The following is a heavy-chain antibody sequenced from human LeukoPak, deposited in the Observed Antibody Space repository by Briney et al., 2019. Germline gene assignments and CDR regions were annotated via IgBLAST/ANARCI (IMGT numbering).Heavy chain of an antibody. Sequence: PGGSLRLSCAASGFTVSTNYMNWVRQAPGKGLEWVSVIYSGGTTYYADSVKGRFTISRDNSKNTLYLQMNSLRAEDTAVYYCARGGYSYDFDYWGQRTLVTVSS. D-gene: IGHD5-18*01. V-gene: IGHV3-53*01. CDR1: GFTVSTNY. CDR2: IYSGGTT. J-gene: IGHJ4*02. CDR3: ARGGYSYDFDY.